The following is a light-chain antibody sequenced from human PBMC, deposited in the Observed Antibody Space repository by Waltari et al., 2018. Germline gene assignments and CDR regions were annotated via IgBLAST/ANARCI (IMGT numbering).Light chain of an antibody. V-gene: IGKV2-30*01. CDR2: KVS. Sequence: DVVMTQSPLSLPVTLGQPASISCRSSQSLVSSDGNTYCNWFQQRPGQSPRRLLYKVSNRDSGVPDRFSGSGSGTDFTLRISRVEAEDVGVYYCMQGTHWPWTFGQGTKVEIK. CDR3: MQGTHWPWT. CDR1: QSLVSSDGNTY. J-gene: IGKJ1*01.